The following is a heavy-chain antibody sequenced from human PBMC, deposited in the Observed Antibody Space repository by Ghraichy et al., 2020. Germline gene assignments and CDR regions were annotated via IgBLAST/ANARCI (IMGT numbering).Heavy chain of an antibody. J-gene: IGHJ6*02. V-gene: IGHV4-59*01. Sequence: SETLSLTCTVSGGSISSYYWSWIRQPPGKGLEWIGYIYYSGSTNYNPSLKSRVTISVDTSKNQFSLKLSSVTASDTAVYYCARDSGDSGYGMDVWGLGTTVTVSS. CDR3: ARDSGDSGYGMDV. D-gene: IGHD5-12*01. CDR1: GGSISSYY. CDR2: IYYSGST.